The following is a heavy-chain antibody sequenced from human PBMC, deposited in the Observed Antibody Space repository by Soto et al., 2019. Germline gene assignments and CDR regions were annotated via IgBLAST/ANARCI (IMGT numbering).Heavy chain of an antibody. V-gene: IGHV4-4*07. CDR3: ARQRPTDGRWEFANYYGMDV. D-gene: IGHD1-26*01. Sequence: TSETLSLTCSVSGGSINSYWWSWIRQPAGKGLEWIGRVYSSGTTDYNPSLNSRATMSVETSKNQFSLKLSSVTAADTAVYYCARQRPTDGRWEFANYYGMDVWGQGTPVTVSS. CDR1: GGSINSYW. CDR2: VYSSGTT. J-gene: IGHJ6*02.